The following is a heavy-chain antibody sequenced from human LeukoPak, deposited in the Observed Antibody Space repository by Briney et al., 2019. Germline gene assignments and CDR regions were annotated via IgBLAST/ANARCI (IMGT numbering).Heavy chain of an antibody. CDR3: ASTLRGYAQYYYCYYMDV. Sequence: PGGSLRLSCAASGFTFSDYYMSWIRQAPGKGLEWVSYISSSGSTIYYADSVKGRFTISRDNAKNSLYLQMNSLRAEDTAVYYCASTLRGYAQYYYCYYMDVWGKGTTVTVSS. CDR2: ISSSGSTI. CDR1: GFTFSDYY. V-gene: IGHV3-11*01. J-gene: IGHJ6*03. D-gene: IGHD5-12*01.